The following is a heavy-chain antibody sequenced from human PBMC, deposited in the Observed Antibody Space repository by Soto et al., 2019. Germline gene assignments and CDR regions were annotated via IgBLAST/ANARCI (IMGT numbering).Heavy chain of an antibody. V-gene: IGHV1-8*01. CDR1: GYTFTSYD. D-gene: IGHD2-2*01. CDR3: ARSYCSSTSCFNYFDY. Sequence: GASVKVSCKASGYTFTSYDINWVRQATGQGLEWMGWMNPNSGNTGYAQKFQGRVTMTRNTSISTAYMELSSLRSEDTAVYYCARSYCSSTSCFNYFDYWGQGTLVTVSS. CDR2: MNPNSGNT. J-gene: IGHJ4*02.